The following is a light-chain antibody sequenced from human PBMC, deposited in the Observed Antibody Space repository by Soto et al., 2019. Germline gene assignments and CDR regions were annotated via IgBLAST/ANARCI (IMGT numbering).Light chain of an antibody. J-gene: IGKJ1*01. CDR2: KAS. V-gene: IGKV1-5*03. CDR3: QQYNTDSAWT. CDR1: QSISSW. Sequence: IQMTQSPSTLSASVGDRVTITCRASQSISSWLAWYQQKPGKAPKLLIYKASNLESGVPSRFSGSGSGTEFTLTISALQPSDFASYYCQQYNTDSAWTFGQGTKVEIK.